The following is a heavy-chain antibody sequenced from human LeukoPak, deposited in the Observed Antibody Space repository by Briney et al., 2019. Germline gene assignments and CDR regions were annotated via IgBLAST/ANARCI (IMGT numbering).Heavy chain of an antibody. D-gene: IGHD7-27*01. J-gene: IGHJ4*02. CDR2: IYHSGST. V-gene: IGHV4-30-2*01. Sequence: KPSQTLSLTCTVSGGSISSGGYYWSWVRQPPGKGLEWIGYIYHSGSTYYNPSLKSRVTISVDRSKNQFSLKLSSVTAADTAVYYCARDPNWGSGAFEGQQIDYWGQGTLVTVSS. CDR1: GGSISSGGYY. CDR3: ARDPNWGSGAFEGQQIDY.